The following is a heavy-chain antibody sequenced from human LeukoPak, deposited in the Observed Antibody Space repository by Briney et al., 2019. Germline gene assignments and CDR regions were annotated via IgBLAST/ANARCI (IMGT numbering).Heavy chain of an antibody. V-gene: IGHV1-69*13. CDR1: GGTFSSYA. D-gene: IGHD3-3*01. Sequence: ASVKVSCKASGGTFSSYAISWVRQAPGQGLEWMGGIIPIFGTANYAQKFQGRVTITADETTSTAYMELSSLRSEDTAVYYCARDIGSPSGFWSGYYKSYYYGMDVWGQGTTVTVSS. J-gene: IGHJ6*02. CDR3: ARDIGSPSGFWSGYYKSYYYGMDV. CDR2: IIPIFGTA.